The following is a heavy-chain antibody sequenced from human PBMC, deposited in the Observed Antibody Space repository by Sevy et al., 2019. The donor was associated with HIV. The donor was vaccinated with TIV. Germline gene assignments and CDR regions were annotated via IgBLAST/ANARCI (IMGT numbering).Heavy chain of an antibody. V-gene: IGHV3-30*04. D-gene: IGHD4-17*01. CDR3: VKDRYGDTAFGDY. CDR2: ISYDGRNK. CDR1: GFTFSNYA. Sequence: GGSLRLSCAASGFTFSNYAMHWVRQAPGKGLEWAAFISYDGRNKYYADSVEGRFTISRDSSKSTLYLQMNSLRAEDTAVYFCVKDRYGDTAFGDYWGQGSLVTVSS. J-gene: IGHJ4*02.